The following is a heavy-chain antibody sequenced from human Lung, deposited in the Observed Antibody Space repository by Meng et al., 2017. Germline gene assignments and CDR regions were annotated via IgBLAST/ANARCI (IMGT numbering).Heavy chain of an antibody. CDR2: INHSGST. Sequence: QVQLQQWGAGRLKPSETLSLTCVVSGVSFSDYYWSWIRQPPGKGLEWIGEINHSGSTNYNPSLESRATISVDTSQNNLSLKLSSVTAADSAVYYCARGPTTMAHDFDYWGQGTLVTVSS. CDR3: ARGPTTMAHDFDY. J-gene: IGHJ4*02. CDR1: GVSFSDYY. D-gene: IGHD4-11*01. V-gene: IGHV4-34*01.